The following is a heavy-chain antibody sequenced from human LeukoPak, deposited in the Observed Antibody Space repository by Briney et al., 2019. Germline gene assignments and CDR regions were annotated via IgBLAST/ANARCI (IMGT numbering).Heavy chain of an antibody. D-gene: IGHD3-16*01. V-gene: IGHV3-23*01. Sequence: GGSLRLSCAASGFTFTSYAMSWVRQAPGKGLEWVSAISGIVGSTYYADSVKGRCTISRDNSQNTLYLQMNSLRAEDTAVYYCAKGLRSLGGAFDIWGQGTMVTVSS. CDR3: AKGLRSLGGAFDI. CDR1: GFTFTSYA. J-gene: IGHJ3*02. CDR2: ISGIVGST.